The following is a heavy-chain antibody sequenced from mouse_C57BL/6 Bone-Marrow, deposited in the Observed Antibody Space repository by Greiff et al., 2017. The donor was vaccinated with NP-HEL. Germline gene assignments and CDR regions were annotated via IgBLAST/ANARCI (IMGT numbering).Heavy chain of an antibody. V-gene: IGHV1-55*01. Sequence: QVHVKQSGAELVKPGASVKMSCKASGYTFTSYWITWVKQRPGQGLEWIGDIYPGSGSTNYNEKFKSKATLTVDTSSSTAYMQLSSLTSEDSAVYYCAREGNYGDWYFDVWGTGTTVTVSS. CDR2: IYPGSGST. J-gene: IGHJ1*03. CDR3: AREGNYGDWYFDV. CDR1: GYTFTSYW. D-gene: IGHD2-1*01.